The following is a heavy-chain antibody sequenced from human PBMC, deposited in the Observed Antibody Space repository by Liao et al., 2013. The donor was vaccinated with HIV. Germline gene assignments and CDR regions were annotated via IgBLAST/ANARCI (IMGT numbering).Heavy chain of an antibody. D-gene: IGHD6-6*01. V-gene: IGHV4-30-2*01. Sequence: QLQLQESGSGLVKPSQTLSLTCAVSGGSISSGGFSWSWIRQPPGKGLVWIGYIYRSESTSYNPSLQQSSHHISRQVRTNQRSSLEAELCDRRGRRPSYYCAGYVAPRDDALYIWGRRDEWSPSL. CDR3: AGYVAPRDDALYI. CDR1: GGSISSGGFS. J-gene: IGHJ3*02. CDR2: IYRSEST.